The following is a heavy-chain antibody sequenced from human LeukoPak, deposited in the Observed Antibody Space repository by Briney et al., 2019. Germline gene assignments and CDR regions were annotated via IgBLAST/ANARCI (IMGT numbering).Heavy chain of an antibody. J-gene: IGHJ4*02. CDR1: GFTFSSYW. Sequence: PGGSLRLSCAASGFTFSSYWMSWVRQAPGKGLEWVANIKQDGSEKYYVDSVKGRFTISRDNAKNSLYLQVNSLRAEDTAVYYCARDSYGDYPDYWGQGTLVTVSS. V-gene: IGHV3-7*01. CDR2: IKQDGSEK. CDR3: ARDSYGDYPDY. D-gene: IGHD4-17*01.